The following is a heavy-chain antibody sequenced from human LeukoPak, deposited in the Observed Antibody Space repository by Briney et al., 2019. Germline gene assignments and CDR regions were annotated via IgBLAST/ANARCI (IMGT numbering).Heavy chain of an antibody. CDR3: ARVRDGHNDAYDI. D-gene: IGHD5-24*01. CDR1: GYTFTNYY. Sequence: ASVKVSCKASGYTFTNYYIHWVRQAPGQGLEWMGLINPSGGNTNYAQNFQGRVTMTRDTSTSTVYMGLSSLRSEDTAVYYCARVRDGHNDAYDIWGQGTMVTVPS. J-gene: IGHJ3*02. V-gene: IGHV1-46*01. CDR2: INPSGGNT.